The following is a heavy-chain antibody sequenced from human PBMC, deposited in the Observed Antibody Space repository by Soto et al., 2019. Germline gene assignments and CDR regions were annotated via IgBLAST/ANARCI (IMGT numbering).Heavy chain of an antibody. CDR2: IYPGDSDT. V-gene: IGHV5-51*01. CDR3: ARLLGYCSSTSCPKNYYYYYGMDV. CDR1: GYSFTSYW. Sequence: PGESLKISCKCSGYSFTSYWIGWVRQMPGKGLEWMGIIYPGDSDTRYSPSFQGQVTISADKSISTAYLQWSSLKASDTAMYYCARLLGYCSSTSCPKNYYYYYGMDVWGQGTTVTVSS. J-gene: IGHJ6*02. D-gene: IGHD2-2*01.